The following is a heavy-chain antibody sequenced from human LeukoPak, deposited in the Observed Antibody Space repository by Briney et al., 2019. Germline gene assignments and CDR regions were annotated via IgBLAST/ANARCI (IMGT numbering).Heavy chain of an antibody. D-gene: IGHD2-2*02. CDR2: ISAYNGNG. V-gene: IGHV1-18*01. CDR3: ARAPGYCSSTSCYTGYYYYYYMDV. J-gene: IGHJ6*03. CDR1: GGTFSSYG. Sequence: ASVKVSCKASGGTFSSYGISWVRQAPGQGLECMGWISAYNGNGNYAQKLQGRVTMTTDTSTSTAYMELRSLRSDDTAVYYCARAPGYCSSTSCYTGYYYYYYMDVWGKGTTVTVSS.